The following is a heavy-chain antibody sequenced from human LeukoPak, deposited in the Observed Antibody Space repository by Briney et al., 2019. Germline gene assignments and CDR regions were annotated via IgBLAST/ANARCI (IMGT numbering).Heavy chain of an antibody. CDR1: GYTFTSYE. D-gene: IGHD2-8*01. CDR2: MNPNSGNT. CDR3: ARDGYFDH. V-gene: IGHV1-8*01. J-gene: IGHJ4*02. Sequence: GASVKVSCKASGYTFTSYEINWVRQATGQGLEWMGWMNPNSGNTGYAQRFRGRVTMTRNTSISTAYMELRSLASDDTAVYYCARDGYFDHWGQGTLVTVSS.